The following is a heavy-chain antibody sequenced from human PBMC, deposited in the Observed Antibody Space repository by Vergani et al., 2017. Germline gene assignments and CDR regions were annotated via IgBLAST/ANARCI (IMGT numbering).Heavy chain of an antibody. CDR1: GYTFTSYG. CDR3: ARYYEDSSGWFGDYAEYFQH. V-gene: IGHV1-18*01. J-gene: IGHJ1*01. D-gene: IGHD6-19*01. CDR2: ISAYNGNT. Sequence: QVQLVQSGAEVKKPGASVKVSCKASGYTFTSYGISWVRQAPGQGLEWMGWISAYNGNTHYAQKLQGRVTMTTDTSTSTAYMELRSLRSDDTAVYYCARYYEDSSGWFGDYAEYFQHWGQGTLVTVSS.